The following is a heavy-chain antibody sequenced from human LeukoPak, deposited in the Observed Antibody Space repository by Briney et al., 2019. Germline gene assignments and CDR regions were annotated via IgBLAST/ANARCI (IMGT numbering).Heavy chain of an antibody. CDR1: GFTFSSYG. Sequence: GGSLRLSCAASGFTFSSYGMHWVRQAPGKGLEWVAVIWYDGSNKYYADSVKGRFTISRDNSKNTLYLQMNSLRAEDTAVYYCAKDPAHDFWSGYYSTEGGPPDYWGQGTLVTVSS. J-gene: IGHJ4*02. CDR3: AKDPAHDFWSGYYSTEGGPPDY. V-gene: IGHV3-30*02. D-gene: IGHD3-3*01. CDR2: IWYDGSNK.